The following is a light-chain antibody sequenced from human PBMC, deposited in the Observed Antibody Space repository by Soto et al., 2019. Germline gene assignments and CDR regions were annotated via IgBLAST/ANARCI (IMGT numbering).Light chain of an antibody. J-gene: IGKJ4*01. CDR3: QQYVDSPET. Sequence: EIVLTQSPGTLSLSPGERATLSCRASQTINNYVAWYQQKPGQAPRVLIYDSSIRGTGVPDRFSGSGSGTDFTLTISRLEPEDFAVYYCQQYVDSPETFGGGTKVEIK. CDR1: QTINNY. V-gene: IGKV3-20*01. CDR2: DSS.